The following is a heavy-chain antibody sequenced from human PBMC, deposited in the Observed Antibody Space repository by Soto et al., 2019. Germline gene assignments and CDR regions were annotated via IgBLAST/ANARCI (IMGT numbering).Heavy chain of an antibody. CDR2: ILNDASGH. CDR1: GFTFSRHG. J-gene: IGHJ4*02. D-gene: IGHD4-17*01. Sequence: QVQLVESGGGVVQPGTSLRLSCAASGFTFSRHGMHWVRQTPGKGLEWLAVILNDASGHWYADSVKGRFTISRDNFENTLSLQMNGLRLEDTAMYYCARDDDYPDNGLDYWGQGTLVTVSS. CDR3: ARDDDYPDNGLDY. V-gene: IGHV3-33*01.